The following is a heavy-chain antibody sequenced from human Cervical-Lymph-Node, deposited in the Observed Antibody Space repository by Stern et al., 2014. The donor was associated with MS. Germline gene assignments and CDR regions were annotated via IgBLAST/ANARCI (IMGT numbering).Heavy chain of an antibody. CDR3: ARQRRWLQLRSDSDI. J-gene: IGHJ3*02. V-gene: IGHV5-51*01. D-gene: IGHD5-24*01. Sequence: EVQLVQSGAEMKKPGESLKISCKASGYHFNTYWIGWVRQMPGKGLEWMGVIYPGNSATRYSPSFQGQVTISVDESINPAYLQWSSLKTSDTAIYFCARQRRWLQLRSDSDIWGQGTTVTVSS. CDR1: GYHFNTYW. CDR2: IYPGNSAT.